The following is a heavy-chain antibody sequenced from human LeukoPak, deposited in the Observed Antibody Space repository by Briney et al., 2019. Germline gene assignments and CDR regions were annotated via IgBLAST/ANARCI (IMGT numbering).Heavy chain of an antibody. V-gene: IGHV4-34*01. CDR2: INQSGST. Sequence: NPSETLSLTCAVYGGSFSGYYWSWIRQPPGKGLEWIGEINQSGSTNYNPSRKSRVTISVDTSKNQSSLKLSSVTAADTAVYYCARSGLRDYYGSGRHHDYWGQGTLVTVSS. CDR1: GGSFSGYY. CDR3: ARSGLRDYYGSGRHHDY. D-gene: IGHD3-10*01. J-gene: IGHJ4*02.